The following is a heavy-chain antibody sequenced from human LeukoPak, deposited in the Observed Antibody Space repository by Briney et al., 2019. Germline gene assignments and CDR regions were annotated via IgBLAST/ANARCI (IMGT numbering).Heavy chain of an antibody. Sequence: GGSLRLSCAASGFTFNNYGMHWVRQAPGKGLEWVAFIRYDGSNKYYADSVKGRFTISRDNSKNTLYLQMNSLRAEDTAVYYCAKDPNYYDSSGNRFDYWGQGTLVTVSS. CDR3: AKDPNYYDSSGNRFDY. J-gene: IGHJ4*02. D-gene: IGHD3-22*01. CDR1: GFTFNNYG. V-gene: IGHV3-30*02. CDR2: IRYDGSNK.